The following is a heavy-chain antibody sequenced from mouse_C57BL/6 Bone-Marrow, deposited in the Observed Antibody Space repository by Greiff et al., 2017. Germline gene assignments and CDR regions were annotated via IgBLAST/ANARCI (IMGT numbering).Heavy chain of an antibody. V-gene: IGHV1-61*01. J-gene: IGHJ3*01. D-gene: IGHD4-1*01. CDR3: ARSGWDEFAY. Sequence: QVQLQQSGAELVRPGSSVKLSCKASGYTFTSYWMDWVKQRPGQGLEWIGNIYPSDSETHYNQKFKDKATLTVDKSSSTAYMQLSSLTSEDSAVYYCARSGWDEFAYWGQGTLVTVSA. CDR1: GYTFTSYW. CDR2: IYPSDSET.